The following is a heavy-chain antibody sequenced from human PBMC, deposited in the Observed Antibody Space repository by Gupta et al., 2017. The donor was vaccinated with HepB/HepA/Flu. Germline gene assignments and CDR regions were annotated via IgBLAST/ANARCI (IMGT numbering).Heavy chain of an antibody. CDR3: AHRHSTSSFFDF. CDR2: IYWEDDK. Sequence: QITLKESGPTLVKPTQTLTLTCTFSGFSLITSRVGVGWIRQPPGKALEWLTLIYWEDDKRYSPSLKNRLTITKDTSKKQVVLTMTNVDPVDTATYYCAHRHSTSSFFDFWGQGTLVTVSS. D-gene: IGHD6-6*01. CDR1: GFSLITSRVG. J-gene: IGHJ4*02. V-gene: IGHV2-5*02.